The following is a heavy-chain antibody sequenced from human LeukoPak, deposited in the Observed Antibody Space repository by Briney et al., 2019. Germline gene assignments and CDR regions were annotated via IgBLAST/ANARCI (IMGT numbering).Heavy chain of an antibody. CDR2: ISAYNGNT. D-gene: IGHD3-10*01. V-gene: IGHV1-18*01. J-gene: IGHJ6*02. CDR3: ARGLYRGPGPDYYYYGMDV. Sequence: GASVKVSCKASGYTFTSYGISWVRQAPGQGLEWMGWISAYNGNTNYAQKLQGRVTMTTDTSTSTAYMELRSLRSDDTAVYYCARGLYRGPGPDYYYYGMDVWGQGTTVTVSS. CDR1: GYTFTSYG.